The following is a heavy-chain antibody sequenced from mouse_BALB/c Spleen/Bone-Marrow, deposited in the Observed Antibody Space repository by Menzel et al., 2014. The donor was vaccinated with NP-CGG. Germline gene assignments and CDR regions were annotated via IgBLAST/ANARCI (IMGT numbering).Heavy chain of an antibody. Sequence: QVQLKQSGAELVKPGASVKLPCKASGYTFTSYYMYWVKQRPGQGLEWIGEINPSNGGTNFNEKFKSRATLTVDKSSSTAYMQLSSLTSEDSAVYYCTRGRTWDFDYWGQGTTLTVSS. V-gene: IGHV1S81*02. CDR3: TRGRTWDFDY. D-gene: IGHD4-1*01. CDR2: INPSNGGT. J-gene: IGHJ2*01. CDR1: GYTFTSYY.